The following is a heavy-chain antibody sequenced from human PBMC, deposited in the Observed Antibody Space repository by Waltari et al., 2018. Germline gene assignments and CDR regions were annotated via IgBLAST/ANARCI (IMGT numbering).Heavy chain of an antibody. CDR2: IYYFQYSGRT. V-gene: IGHV4-39*07. J-gene: IGHJ4*02. CDR1: GDSISSTSYN. D-gene: IGHD2-2*01. CDR3: VRDLHYCSRNNCYFDY. Sequence: QLQLQESGPGLVKPSETLSLSCTGSGDSISSTSYNWGWTRQPPGKGLEWIGSIYYFQYSGRTYYNPSLKSRVTISVDTSKNQFSLKLNSVTAADTAVYYCVRDLHYCSRNNCYFDYWGQGTLVTVSS.